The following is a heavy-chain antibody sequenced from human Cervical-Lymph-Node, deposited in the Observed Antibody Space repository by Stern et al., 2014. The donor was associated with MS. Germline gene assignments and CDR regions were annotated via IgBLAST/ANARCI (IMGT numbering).Heavy chain of an antibody. CDR1: GFDFDSYS. D-gene: IGHD2-21*02. J-gene: IGHJ6*02. V-gene: IGHV3-21*01. CDR2: RDSRGGKI. CDR3: ASPHCGGDCWANDQYTMDV. Sequence: EVQLVESGGGLVKPGGTLRLSCIPSGFDFDSYSMSWVRQVPGKGPQWVASRDSRGGKIFYADSVKGRFTISRDNSMKSLYLQMKSLRLEDTATYYCASPHCGGDCWANDQYTMDVWGQGTTVTVAS.